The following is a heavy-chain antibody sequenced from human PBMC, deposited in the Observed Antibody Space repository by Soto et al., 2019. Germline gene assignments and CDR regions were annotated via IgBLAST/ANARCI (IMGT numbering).Heavy chain of an antibody. CDR1: GYTFTSYY. V-gene: IGHV1-46*01. J-gene: IGHJ5*02. CDR2: INPSGGST. CDR3: ARMGPLTVVTPANWFDP. D-gene: IGHD2-15*01. Sequence: ASVKVSCKASGYTFTSYYMHWVRQAPGQGLEWMGIINPSGGSTSYAQKFQGRVTMTRDTSTSTVYMELSSLRSEDTAVYYCARMGPLTVVTPANWFDPWGQGTLVTVSS.